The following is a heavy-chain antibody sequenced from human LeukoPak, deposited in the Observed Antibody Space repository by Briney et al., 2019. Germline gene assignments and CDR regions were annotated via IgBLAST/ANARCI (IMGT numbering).Heavy chain of an antibody. J-gene: IGHJ6*03. CDR2: IIPIFGTA. D-gene: IGHD2-2*03. CDR1: GGTFSSYA. CDR3: ARSLDIVVVPAAPFYYYYYYMDV. V-gene: IGHV1-69*13. Sequence: SVKVSCKASGGTFSSYAISWVRQAPGQGLEWMGGIIPIFGTANYAQKFQGRVTITADESTSTAYMELSSLRSEDTAVYYCARSLDIVVVPAAPFYYYYYYMDVWGKGTTVTVSS.